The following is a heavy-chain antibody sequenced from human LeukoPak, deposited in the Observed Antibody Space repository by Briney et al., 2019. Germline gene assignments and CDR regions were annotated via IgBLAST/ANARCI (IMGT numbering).Heavy chain of an antibody. CDR1: GYTFTGYY. CDR2: INPNSGGT. J-gene: IGHJ4*02. Sequence: ASVRVSCKASGYTFTGYYLQWARQAPGQGVEWVGWINPNSGGTNYAQKFQGRVTMTRDTSISTVYMELSRLRSDDTAVYYCSREDYWGQGTLVTVSS. V-gene: IGHV1-2*02. CDR3: SREDY.